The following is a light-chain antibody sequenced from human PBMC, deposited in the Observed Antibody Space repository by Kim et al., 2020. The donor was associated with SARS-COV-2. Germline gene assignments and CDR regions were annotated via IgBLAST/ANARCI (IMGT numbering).Light chain of an antibody. CDR3: NSRDSTDNHWV. Sequence: ALGQTVRITFQGDSLRRFYASWYQQKPGQAPVLVIYGKTNRPSGIPDRFSGSSSVNTASLTSTGAQAEDESDYYCNSRDSTDNHWVFGGGTQLTVL. J-gene: IGLJ3*02. CDR1: SLRRFY. CDR2: GKT. V-gene: IGLV3-19*01.